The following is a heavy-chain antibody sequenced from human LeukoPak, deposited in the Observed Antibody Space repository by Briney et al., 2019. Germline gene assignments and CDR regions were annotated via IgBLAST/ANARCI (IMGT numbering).Heavy chain of an antibody. J-gene: IGHJ4*02. V-gene: IGHV1-2*02. D-gene: IGHD3-3*01. CDR3: GRLFTIFGVVRDY. Sequence: ASLKVSCKASGYTFTRYYMHWVRQAPGQRLEWMGWINPNSGGTIYAQKFQGRVSMTRDTSISTVCMELRRLRCDDTAVYCCGRLFTIFGVVRDYWGQGTLVTVSS. CDR2: INPNSGGT. CDR1: GYTFTRYY.